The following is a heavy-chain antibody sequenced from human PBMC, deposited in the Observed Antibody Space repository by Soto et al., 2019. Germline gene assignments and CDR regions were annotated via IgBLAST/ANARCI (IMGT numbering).Heavy chain of an antibody. CDR3: ARKAGTFDNFWSGYGYDI. D-gene: IGHD3-3*01. J-gene: IGHJ3*02. V-gene: IGHV4-59*13. CDR1: GGSIDTYY. Sequence: SETLSLTCSVSGGSIDTYYWTWFRQAPGRGLECIGNIYYSGTTNINPALESRVSMSIDRAKKQFSLTLSSVTAADTAVYYGARKAGTFDNFWSGYGYDIWGQGTKVTVSS. CDR2: IYYSGTT.